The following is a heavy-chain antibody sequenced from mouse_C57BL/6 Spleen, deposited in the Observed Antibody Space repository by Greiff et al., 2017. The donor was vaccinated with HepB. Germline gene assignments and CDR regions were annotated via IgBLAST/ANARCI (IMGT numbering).Heavy chain of an antibody. Sequence: QVQLQQPGAELVKPGASVKMSCKASGYTFTSYWITWVKQRPGHGLEWIGDIYPGSGSTNYNETFKSKATLTVDTSSSTAYMQISSLTSEDSAVYYCAREGIYYDDDRGFAYWGQGTLVTVSA. J-gene: IGHJ3*01. V-gene: IGHV1-55*01. CDR2: IYPGSGST. D-gene: IGHD2-4*01. CDR1: GYTFTSYW. CDR3: AREGIYYDDDRGFAY.